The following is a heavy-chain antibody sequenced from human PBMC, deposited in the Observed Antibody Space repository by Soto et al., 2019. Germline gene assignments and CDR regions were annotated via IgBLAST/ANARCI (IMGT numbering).Heavy chain of an antibody. CDR2: IYPGDSDT. D-gene: IGHD7-27*01. Sequence: GESLKISCKGSGYTFTSHWIGWVRQMPGKGLEWMGIIYPGDSDTRYSPSFQGQVIISADKSITTAYLQWSSLRAEDTAVYFCARDNRGTFDYWGQGALVTVSS. V-gene: IGHV5-51*01. J-gene: IGHJ4*02. CDR3: ARDNRGTFDY. CDR1: GYTFTSHW.